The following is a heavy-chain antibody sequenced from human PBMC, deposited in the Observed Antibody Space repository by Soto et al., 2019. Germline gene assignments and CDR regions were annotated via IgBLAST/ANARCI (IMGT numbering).Heavy chain of an antibody. CDR3: ARGRGGYCSGGSCYSVRNWFDP. V-gene: IGHV4-34*01. J-gene: IGHJ5*02. CDR1: GGSFSGYY. Sequence: QVQLQQWGAGLLKPSETLSLTCAVYGGSFSGYYWSWIRQPPGKGLEWIGEINHTGSTNYNPYLKSRVTISVDTSKNQFSLKLSSVTAADTAVYYCARGRGGYCSGGSCYSVRNWFDPWGQGTLVTVSS. CDR2: INHTGST. D-gene: IGHD2-15*01.